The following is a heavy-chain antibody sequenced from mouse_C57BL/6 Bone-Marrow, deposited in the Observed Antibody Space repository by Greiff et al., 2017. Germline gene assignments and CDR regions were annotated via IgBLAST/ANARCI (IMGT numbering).Heavy chain of an antibody. V-gene: IGHV1-9*01. Sequence: QVQLQQSGAELMKPGASVKLSCKATGYTFTGYWIEWVKQRPGHGLEWIGEILPGGGSTNYNRKFKGKATFTEDTSSNTAYMQLSSLTTEDSAIYYCARGGVWLRRRGDYYAMDYWGQGTSVTVSS. CDR1: GYTFTGYW. D-gene: IGHD2-2*01. J-gene: IGHJ4*01. CDR2: ILPGGGST. CDR3: ARGGVWLRRRGDYYAMDY.